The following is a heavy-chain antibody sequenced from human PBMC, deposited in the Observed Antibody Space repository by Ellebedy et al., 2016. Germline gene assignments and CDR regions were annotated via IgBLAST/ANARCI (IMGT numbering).Heavy chain of an antibody. CDR1: GFTFSSYW. J-gene: IGHJ4*02. CDR2: IWYDGSNK. D-gene: IGHD3-9*01. V-gene: IGHV3-33*08. CDR3: TRALDYDILTGYQNFDY. Sequence: GESLKISCAASGFTFSSYWMSWVRQAPGKGLEWVAVIWYDGSNKYYADSVKGRFTISRDNSKNTLYLQMNSLKTEDTAVYYCTRALDYDILTGYQNFDYWGQGTLVTVSS.